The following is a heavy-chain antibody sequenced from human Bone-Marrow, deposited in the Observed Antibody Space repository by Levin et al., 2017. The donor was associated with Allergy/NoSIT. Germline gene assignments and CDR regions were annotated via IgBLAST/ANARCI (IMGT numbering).Heavy chain of an antibody. CDR1: GYSFTSYW. CDR3: AGRTSLGGYGETFDV. D-gene: IGHD4-17*01. CDR2: IYPGDPDT. Sequence: GESLKISCKGTGYSFTSYWIGWVRQMPGKGLEWMGIIYPGDPDTTYSPSFQGHVIISVDKSISTAYLEWHNLKASATATYYCAGRTSLGGYGETFDVWGQGTMVNVSS. V-gene: IGHV5-51*01. J-gene: IGHJ3*01.